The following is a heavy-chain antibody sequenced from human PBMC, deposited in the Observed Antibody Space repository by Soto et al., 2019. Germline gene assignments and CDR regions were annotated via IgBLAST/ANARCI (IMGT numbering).Heavy chain of an antibody. V-gene: IGHV1-46*01. D-gene: IGHD3-9*01. CDR2: INPSGGST. Sequence: ASVKVSCKASGYTFTSYYMHWVRQAPGQGLEWMGIINPSGGSTSYAQKFQGRVTMTRDTSTSTVYMELSSLRSEDTAVYYCARVGHYDILTGLAYYYYGMDVWGQGTTVTVSS. CDR3: ARVGHYDILTGLAYYYYGMDV. CDR1: GYTFTSYY. J-gene: IGHJ6*02.